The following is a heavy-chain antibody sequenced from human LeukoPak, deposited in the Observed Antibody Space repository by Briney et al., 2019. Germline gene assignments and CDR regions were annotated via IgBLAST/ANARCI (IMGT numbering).Heavy chain of an antibody. Sequence: SETLSLTCTVSGGSISSYYWNWIRQPPGKGLEWIGYIYYSGSTSYNPSLKSRVTISVNTSKNQFSLKLSSVTAADTAVYHCARGSSSGWFLGDVWGKGTTVTVSS. D-gene: IGHD6-19*01. CDR3: ARGSSSGWFLGDV. CDR1: GGSISSYY. CDR2: IYYSGST. V-gene: IGHV4-59*01. J-gene: IGHJ6*04.